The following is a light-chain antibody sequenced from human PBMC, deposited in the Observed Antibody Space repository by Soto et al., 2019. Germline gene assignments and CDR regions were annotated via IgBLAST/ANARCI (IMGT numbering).Light chain of an antibody. J-gene: IGLJ1*01. Sequence: QSVLTQPPSASGTAGQGVTISCSGGDSNIGSNSVYWYQHRPRTAPKLLIYYNNQRPSWVPDRFAGSRSGTSASLAIVGLRSEDEAVYYCAAWDASLSACVFGNGTKLTVL. CDR3: AAWDASLSACV. CDR2: YNN. V-gene: IGLV1-47*02. CDR1: DSNIGSNS.